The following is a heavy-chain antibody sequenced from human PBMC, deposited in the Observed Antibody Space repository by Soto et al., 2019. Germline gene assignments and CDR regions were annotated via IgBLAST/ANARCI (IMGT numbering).Heavy chain of an antibody. CDR1: GFTFANYG. CDR3: ARSYYYVPPVGHFDY. Sequence: QVQLVQSGAEVMKPGASVKVSCKASGFTFANYGISWVRQAPGQGLEWMGWISPYNGNTNYAQKFQGRVTVTTDTSTSTAYMDLKSLRSDDTAVYYCARSYYYVPPVGHFDYWGQGTLVTVSS. V-gene: IGHV1-18*01. J-gene: IGHJ4*02. CDR2: ISPYNGNT. D-gene: IGHD3-10*02.